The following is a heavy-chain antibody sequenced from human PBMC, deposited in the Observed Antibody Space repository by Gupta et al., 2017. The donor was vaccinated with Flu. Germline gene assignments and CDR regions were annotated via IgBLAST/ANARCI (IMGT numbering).Heavy chain of an antibody. V-gene: IGHV3-30*03. J-gene: IGHJ4*02. Sequence: QVQLVEPGGGVVQPGRSRRLSCTAFGSIFSRYGTHWVRQAPGKGLEWLTVMSNDGSNKYYADSVRGRFTISRDNSKNTLFLQMNSLRAEDTAVYYCARDSGWKYFDYWGQGTLVAVSS. D-gene: IGHD1-1*01. CDR2: MSNDGSNK. CDR1: GSIFSRYG. CDR3: ARDSGWKYFDY.